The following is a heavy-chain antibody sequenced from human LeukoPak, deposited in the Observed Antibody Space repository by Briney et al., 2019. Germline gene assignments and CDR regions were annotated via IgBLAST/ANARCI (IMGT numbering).Heavy chain of an antibody. CDR1: GFTFSSYG. D-gene: IGHD2-21*02. Sequence: GGSLRLSCAASGFTFSSYGMHWVRQATGKGLEWVAVISYDGSNKYYADSVKGRFTISRDNSKNTLYLQMNSLRAEDTAVYYCAKYCGGDCQGAFDIWGQGTMVTVSS. CDR2: ISYDGSNK. CDR3: AKYCGGDCQGAFDI. V-gene: IGHV3-30*18. J-gene: IGHJ3*02.